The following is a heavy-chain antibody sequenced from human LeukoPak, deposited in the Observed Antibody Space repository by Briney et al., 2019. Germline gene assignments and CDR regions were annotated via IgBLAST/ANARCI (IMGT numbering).Heavy chain of an antibody. V-gene: IGHV1-18*01. Sequence: ASVKVSCKASGYTFTNYGISWVRQAPGQGLEWMGWISAYSDNTHYAQQLQGRVTMTTATSTSTAFMELRSLTSDDTAVYFCARDEFDYWGQGTLVTVSS. CDR3: ARDEFDY. J-gene: IGHJ4*02. CDR2: ISAYSDNT. CDR1: GYTFTNYG.